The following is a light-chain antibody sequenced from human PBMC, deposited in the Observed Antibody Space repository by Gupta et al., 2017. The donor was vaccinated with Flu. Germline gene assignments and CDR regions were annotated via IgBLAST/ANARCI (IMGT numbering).Light chain of an antibody. CDR1: SSVSGYNF. Sequence: ATSSSSAISSVSGYNFVSWYQQLPGAAPKLLIYDNTKRPSGIPDRFSGSKSGKSATLGISGLQTGDEADYYCGTWDGGLGTGVSGGGTKLTVL. CDR2: DNT. J-gene: IGLJ3*02. V-gene: IGLV1-51*01. CDR3: GTWDGGLGTGV.